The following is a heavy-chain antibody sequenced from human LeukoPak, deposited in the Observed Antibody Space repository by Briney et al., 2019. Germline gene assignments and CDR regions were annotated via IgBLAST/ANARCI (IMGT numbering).Heavy chain of an antibody. CDR3: ARDGAFGVVTRYYYGMDV. Sequence: SVKVSCTASGYTFTGYHMHWVRQAPGQGLEWMGGIIPIFGTANYAQKFQVRVTITADESTSTAYMELSSLRSEDTAVYYCARDGAFGVVTRYYYGMDVWGQGTTVTVSS. V-gene: IGHV1-69*13. CDR2: IIPIFGTA. D-gene: IGHD3-3*01. J-gene: IGHJ6*02. CDR1: GYTFTGYH.